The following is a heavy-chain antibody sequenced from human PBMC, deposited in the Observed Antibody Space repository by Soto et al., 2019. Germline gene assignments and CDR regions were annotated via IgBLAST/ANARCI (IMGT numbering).Heavy chain of an antibody. CDR1: GSTFSDYY. V-gene: IGHV3-11*04. CDR3: ARGNKVPDYYYFYMDV. D-gene: IGHD2-2*01. J-gene: IGHJ6*03. CDR2: ISSSGSTI. Sequence: PGGSLRLSCAASGSTFSDYYMSWIRQAPGKGLEWVSYISSSGSTIYYADSVKGRFTISRDNAKNSLYLEMNSLTAEDTAVYYCARGNKVPDYYYFYMDVWGKGTTVTVSS.